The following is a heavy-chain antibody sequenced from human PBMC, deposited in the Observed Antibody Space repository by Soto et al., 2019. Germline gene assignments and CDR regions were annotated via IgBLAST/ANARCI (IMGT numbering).Heavy chain of an antibody. CDR3: ASALGYCSSTSCPDPYYYYYGMDV. CDR2: IIPIFGPA. Sequence: SSVKVSCQASGGTFSSYAISWVRQAPGQGIEWMGGIIPIFGPANYAQKFQGRVTITADESTSTAYMELSSLRSEDTAVYYCASALGYCSSTSCPDPYYYYYGMDVWGQGTTVTGSS. V-gene: IGHV1-69*13. D-gene: IGHD2-2*01. CDR1: GGTFSSYA. J-gene: IGHJ6*02.